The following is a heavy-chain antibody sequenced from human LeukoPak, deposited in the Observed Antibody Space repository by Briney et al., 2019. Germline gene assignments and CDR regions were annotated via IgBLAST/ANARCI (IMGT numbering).Heavy chain of an antibody. CDR2: IYYSGST. D-gene: IGHD3-10*01. J-gene: IGHJ5*02. CDR3: AGDFPRVRGAPNCLNP. CDR1: GGSISSGDYY. Sequence: SETLSLTCTVSGGSISSGDYYWSWIRQPPGKGLEWIGYIYYSGSTYYNPSLKSRVTISVGTSKNQFSLKLGSVTAADTAVYYCAGDFPRVRGAPNCLNPWGRETLVTSPQ. V-gene: IGHV4-30-4*01.